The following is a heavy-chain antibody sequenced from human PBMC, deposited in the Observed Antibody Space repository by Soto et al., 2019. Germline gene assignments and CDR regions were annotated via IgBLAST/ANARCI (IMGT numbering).Heavy chain of an antibody. D-gene: IGHD4-4*01. Sequence: SETLSLTCTVSGGSISNGGYYWSWIRQHPGKGLEWIGYIYYSGSTYYNPSLKSRVTISVDTSKNQFSLKLSSVTAADTAVYYCARDGLQYHNWFDPWGQGTLVTVSS. CDR1: GGSISNGGYY. J-gene: IGHJ5*02. CDR2: IYYSGST. V-gene: IGHV4-31*03. CDR3: ARDGLQYHNWFDP.